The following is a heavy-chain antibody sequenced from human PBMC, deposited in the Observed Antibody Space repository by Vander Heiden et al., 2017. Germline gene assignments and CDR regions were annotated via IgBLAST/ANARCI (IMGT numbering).Heavy chain of an antibody. CDR2: ISWNSGSI. D-gene: IGHD3-9*01. Sequence: EVQLVESGGGLVQPGRSLRLSCAASGFTFADYAMHWVRQAPGKGLEWVSGISWNSGSIGYADSVKGRFTISRDNAKNSLYLQMNSLRAEDTALYYCAKDTGYDILTGSYDAFDIWGQGTMVTVSS. V-gene: IGHV3-9*01. CDR1: GFTFADYA. CDR3: AKDTGYDILTGSYDAFDI. J-gene: IGHJ3*02.